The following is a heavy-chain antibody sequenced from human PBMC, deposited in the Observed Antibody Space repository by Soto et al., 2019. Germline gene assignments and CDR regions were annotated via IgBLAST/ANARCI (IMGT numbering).Heavy chain of an antibody. V-gene: IGHV3-21*01. Sequence: EVQLVESGGGLVKPGGSLRLSCAASGFTFSSYSMNWVRQAPGKGLGWVSSISSSSSYIYYADSVKGRFTISRDNAKNSLYLQMNSLRAEDTAVYYCARNPITIFGVVFYYMDVWGKGTTVTVSS. J-gene: IGHJ6*03. CDR2: ISSSSSYI. CDR3: ARNPITIFGVVFYYMDV. CDR1: GFTFSSYS. D-gene: IGHD3-3*01.